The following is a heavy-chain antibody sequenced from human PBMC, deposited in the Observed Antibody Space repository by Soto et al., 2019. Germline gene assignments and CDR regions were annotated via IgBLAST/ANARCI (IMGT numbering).Heavy chain of an antibody. V-gene: IGHV1-46*03. CDR3: TRGGYSSSSFDY. Sequence: QVQLVQSGAEVKKPGASVKISCKASGYTFTNYDMHWVRQAPGQGLKWMGIIKTSGGSTNSAQMFQGRVTMTRDTTTSTVYMELNSLKSEGTAVYYCTRGGYSSSSFDYWGQGTLVTVSS. CDR1: GYTFTNYD. CDR2: IKTSGGST. D-gene: IGHD6-6*01. J-gene: IGHJ4*02.